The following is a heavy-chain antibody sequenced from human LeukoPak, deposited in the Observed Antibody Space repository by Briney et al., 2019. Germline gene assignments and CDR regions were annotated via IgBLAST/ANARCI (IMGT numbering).Heavy chain of an antibody. J-gene: IGHJ4*02. D-gene: IGHD6-13*01. V-gene: IGHV3-21*01. CDR3: ARYSSSWYSVSDY. Sequence: GGSLRLSCAASGFTFSSYSMNWVRQAPGKGLEWVSSISSSSSYIYYADSVKGRFTISRDNAKNSLYLLMNSLRAEDTAVYYCARYSSSWYSVSDYWGQGTLVTVSS. CDR2: ISSSSSYI. CDR1: GFTFSSYS.